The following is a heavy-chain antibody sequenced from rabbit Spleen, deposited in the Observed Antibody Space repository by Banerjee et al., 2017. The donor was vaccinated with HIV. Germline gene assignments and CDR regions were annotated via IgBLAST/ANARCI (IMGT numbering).Heavy chain of an antibody. Sequence: QEQLEESGGDLVKPGASLTLTCIASGVSFSGDSYMCWVRQAPGKGLEWIVCIDTGSSGFTYFASWAKGRFTISKTSSTTVTLQMTSLTAADTATYFCVREAGYGGCGDANLWGQGTLVTVS. CDR1: GVSFSGDSY. J-gene: IGHJ4*01. CDR2: IDTGSSGFT. CDR3: VREAGYGGCGDANL. D-gene: IGHD4-2*01. V-gene: IGHV1S45*01.